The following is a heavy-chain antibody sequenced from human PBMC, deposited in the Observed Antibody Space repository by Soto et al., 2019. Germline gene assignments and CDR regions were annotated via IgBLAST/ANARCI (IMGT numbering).Heavy chain of an antibody. J-gene: IGHJ5*02. CDR1: GYSFTSYW. Sequence: GESLKISCKGSGYSFTSYWIGWVRQMPGKGLEWMGIIYPGDSDTRYSPSFQGQVTISADKSISTAYLQWSSLKASDTAMYYCARLSNGYNFGDWFDPWGQGTLVTVSS. D-gene: IGHD5-12*01. CDR2: IYPGDSDT. V-gene: IGHV5-51*01. CDR3: ARLSNGYNFGDWFDP.